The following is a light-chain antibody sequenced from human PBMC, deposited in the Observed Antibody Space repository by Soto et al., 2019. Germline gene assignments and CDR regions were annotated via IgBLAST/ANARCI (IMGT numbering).Light chain of an antibody. CDR1: RSNIGAAYG. CDR3: QAYDSSLSGFYV. CDR2: DDS. Sequence: QSVLTQPPSVSGAPGQRVTISCTGGRSNIGAAYGVHWYQNLPGTAPKLLIYDDSNRPSGVPDRFSGSKSGTSASLDITGLQAEDEADYYCQAYDSSLSGFYVFGTGTQLTVL. J-gene: IGLJ1*01. V-gene: IGLV1-40*01.